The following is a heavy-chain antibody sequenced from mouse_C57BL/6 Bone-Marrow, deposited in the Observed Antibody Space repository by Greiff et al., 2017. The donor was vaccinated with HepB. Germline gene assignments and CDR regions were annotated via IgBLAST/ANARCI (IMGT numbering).Heavy chain of an antibody. J-gene: IGHJ1*03. CDR3: ARHWDYYGSSYGYFDV. CDR2: IWSDGST. CDR1: GFSLTSYG. V-gene: IGHV2-6-1*01. D-gene: IGHD1-1*01. Sequence: VQVVESGPGLVAPSQSLSITCTVSGFSLTSYGVHWVRQPPGKGLEWLVVIWSDGSTTYNSALKSRLSISKDNSKSQVFLKMNSLQTDDTAMYYCARHWDYYGSSYGYFDVWGTGTTVTVSS.